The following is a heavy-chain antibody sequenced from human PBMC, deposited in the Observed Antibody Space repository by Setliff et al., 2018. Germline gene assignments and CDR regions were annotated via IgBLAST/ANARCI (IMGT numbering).Heavy chain of an antibody. D-gene: IGHD2-15*01. CDR2: IGDQNGNT. V-gene: IGHV1-18*01. Sequence: GASVKVSCKASGYIFTSYGLSWLRQAPGQGLEWVGWIGDQNGNTIYAQKFQGRVTMTKDTSTTTGFMELRSLRSDDTATYFCARDRVDFVVPEAAARLDPWGQGTLVTSPQ. CDR3: ARDRVDFVVPEAAARLDP. J-gene: IGHJ5*02. CDR1: GYIFTSYG.